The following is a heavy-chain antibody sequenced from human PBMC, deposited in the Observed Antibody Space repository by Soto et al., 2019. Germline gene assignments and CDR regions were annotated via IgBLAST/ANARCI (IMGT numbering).Heavy chain of an antibody. CDR2: ISSNGGST. Sequence: GGSLRLSCAASGFTFSSYAMHWVRQAPGKGLEYVSAISSNGGSTYYANSVKGRFTISRDNSKNTLYLQMGSLRAEDMAVYYCARGNTIFGVSDYWGQGTLVTVSS. CDR1: GFTFSSYA. D-gene: IGHD3-3*01. CDR3: ARGNTIFGVSDY. V-gene: IGHV3-64*01. J-gene: IGHJ4*02.